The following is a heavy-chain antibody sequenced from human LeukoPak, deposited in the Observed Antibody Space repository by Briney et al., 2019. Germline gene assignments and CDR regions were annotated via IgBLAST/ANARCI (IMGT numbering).Heavy chain of an antibody. V-gene: IGHV3-48*02. CDR3: ARTRGDTMIGY. Sequence: GGSLRLSCAASGFTFSTYSMNWVRQAPGKGLEWVSYISTSSTTIYYADSVKGRFTISRDNAKNSLYLQTNSLRDEDTAVYYCARTRGDTMIGYWGQGTLVTVSS. D-gene: IGHD3-22*01. CDR2: ISTSSTTI. CDR1: GFTFSTYS. J-gene: IGHJ4*02.